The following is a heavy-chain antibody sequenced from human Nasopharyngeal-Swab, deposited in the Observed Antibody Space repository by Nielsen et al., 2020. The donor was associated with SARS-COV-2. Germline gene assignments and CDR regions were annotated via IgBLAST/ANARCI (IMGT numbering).Heavy chain of an antibody. D-gene: IGHD3-3*01. CDR1: GFTFSSYS. V-gene: IGHV3-21*01. J-gene: IGHJ4*02. CDR2: ISSSSSYI. CDR3: ARGVGFLAYYFDY. Sequence: GGSLRLSCAASGFTFSSYSMNWVRQAPGKGLEWVSSISSSSSYIYYADSVKGRFTISRDNAKNSLYLQMNSLRAEDTAVYYCARGVGFLAYYFDYWGQGTLVTVSS.